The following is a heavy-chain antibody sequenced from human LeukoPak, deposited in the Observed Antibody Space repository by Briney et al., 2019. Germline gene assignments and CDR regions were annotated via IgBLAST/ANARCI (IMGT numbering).Heavy chain of an antibody. Sequence: SETLSLTCTVSGGSISTNTYYWGWIRQPPGKGLEWIGSIFYTGSTYYNPSLKSRVTISVDTSKNQFSLKVGSVTAADTAVYYCARHAGFSGRWTVDFWGQGTLITVSS. CDR1: GGSISTNTYY. D-gene: IGHD5-24*01. V-gene: IGHV4-39*01. J-gene: IGHJ4*02. CDR2: IFYTGST. CDR3: ARHAGFSGRWTVDF.